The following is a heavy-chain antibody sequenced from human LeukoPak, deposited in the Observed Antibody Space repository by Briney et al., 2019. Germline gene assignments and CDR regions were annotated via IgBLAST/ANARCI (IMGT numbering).Heavy chain of an antibody. CDR3: ARVALGDCSGGSCYSLYYYYYGMDV. CDR2: ISSSSSYT. CDR1: GSTFSDYY. V-gene: IGHV3-11*06. D-gene: IGHD2-15*01. Sequence: TGGSLRLSCAASGSTFSDYYMSWIRQAPGKGLEWVSYISSSSSYTNYADSVKGRFTISRDNAKNSLYLQMNSLRAEDTAVYYCARVALGDCSGGSCYSLYYYYYGMDVWGKGTTVTVSS. J-gene: IGHJ6*04.